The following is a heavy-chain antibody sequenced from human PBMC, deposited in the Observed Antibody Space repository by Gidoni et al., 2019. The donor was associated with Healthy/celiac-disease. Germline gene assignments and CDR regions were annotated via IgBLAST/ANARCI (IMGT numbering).Heavy chain of an antibody. D-gene: IGHD6-6*01. CDR2: MSWNSGSI. J-gene: IGHJ3*02. CDR1: GSTFVDYA. V-gene: IGHV3-9*01. CDR3: AKDMGEGSIAARQYAFDI. Sequence: EVQLVASGGGLVRPGRSLRLSCEASGSTFVDYAMEWVRQDPGKGLEGVSGMSWNSGSIGYADAVKGRFTISRDNAKKSLYLQMNSLRAEDTALYYWAKDMGEGSIAARQYAFDIWGQGTMVTVSS.